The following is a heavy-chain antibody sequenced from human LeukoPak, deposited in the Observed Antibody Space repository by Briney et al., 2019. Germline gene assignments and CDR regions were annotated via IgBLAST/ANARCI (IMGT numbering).Heavy chain of an antibody. CDR3: ARCATSVAY. CDR2: IYYSGST. D-gene: IGHD4-11*01. V-gene: IGHV4-59*12. Sequence: PSETLSLTCTVSGGSISSYYWSSIRQPPAKGLEWVGYIYYSGSTNYNPSLESRVTISVDKSKNQFYLKLSSVTAADTAVDYGARCATSVAYWGQGTLVTVSS. CDR1: GGSISSYY. J-gene: IGHJ4*02.